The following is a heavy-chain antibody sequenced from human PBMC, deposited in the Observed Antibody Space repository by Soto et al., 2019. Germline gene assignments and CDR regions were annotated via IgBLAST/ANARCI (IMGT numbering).Heavy chain of an antibody. Sequence: ASVKVSGKASGYTFTSYYMHWVRQAPGQGLEWMGIINPSGGSTSYAQKLQGRVTMTRDTSTSTVYMELSSLRSEDTAVYYCARDLGGWPDYWGQGTLVTVSS. J-gene: IGHJ4*02. CDR3: ARDLGGWPDY. CDR1: GYTFTSYY. CDR2: INPSGGST. V-gene: IGHV1-46*01. D-gene: IGHD2-15*01.